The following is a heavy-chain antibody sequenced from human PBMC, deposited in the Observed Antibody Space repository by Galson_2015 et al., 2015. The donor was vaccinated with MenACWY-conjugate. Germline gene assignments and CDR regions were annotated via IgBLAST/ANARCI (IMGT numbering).Heavy chain of an antibody. CDR3: ARDAYDSSGYYQHYYFDY. CDR1: GFTFSSYS. J-gene: IGHJ4*02. V-gene: IGHV3-48*02. Sequence: SLRLSCAASGFTFSSYSMNWVRQAPGKGLEWVSYISSSSSTIYYADSVKGRFTISRDNAKNSLYLQMNSLRDEDTAVYYCARDAYDSSGYYQHYYFDYWGQGTLVTVSS. D-gene: IGHD3-22*01. CDR2: ISSSSSTI.